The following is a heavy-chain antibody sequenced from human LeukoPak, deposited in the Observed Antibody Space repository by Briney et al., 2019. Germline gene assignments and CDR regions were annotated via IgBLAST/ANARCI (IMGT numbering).Heavy chain of an antibody. J-gene: IGHJ4*02. Sequence: SETLSLTCAVYGGFFSGYYWRGIRQPPGRALEWIGEINHSGSTNYNPSLKSRVTISVDTSKNQFSLKLSSVTAADTAVYYCARGRGEVVVVPAAMGTRPTYYFDYWGQGTLVTVSS. V-gene: IGHV4-34*01. D-gene: IGHD2-2*01. CDR3: ARGRGEVVVVPAAMGTRPTYYFDY. CDR2: INHSGST. CDR1: GGFFSGYY.